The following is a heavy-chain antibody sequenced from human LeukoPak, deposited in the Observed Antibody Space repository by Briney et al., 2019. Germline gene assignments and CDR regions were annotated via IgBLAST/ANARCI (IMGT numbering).Heavy chain of an antibody. CDR3: AKDTGRPTDAITMEDNAFDI. CDR1: GFTFSSYS. D-gene: IGHD3-3*01. V-gene: IGHV3-21*01. Sequence: GGSLRLSCAASGFTFSSYSMNWVRQAPGKGLEWVSSISSSSSYIYYADSVKGRFTISRDNAKNSLYLQMNSLRAEDTAVYYCAKDTGRPTDAITMEDNAFDIWGQGTMVTVSS. J-gene: IGHJ3*02. CDR2: ISSSSSYI.